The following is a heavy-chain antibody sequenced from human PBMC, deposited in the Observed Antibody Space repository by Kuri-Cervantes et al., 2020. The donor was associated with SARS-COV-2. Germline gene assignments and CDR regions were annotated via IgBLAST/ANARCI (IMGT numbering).Heavy chain of an antibody. D-gene: IGHD1-26*01. CDR2: IGTAGDT. CDR1: GFTFSSYD. J-gene: IGHJ5*02. CDR3: ARESSWGGSYFS. Sequence: GESLKISCAACGFTFSSYDMHWVRQATGKGLEWVSAIGTAGDTYYPGSVKGQFTISRENAKNSLYLQVNSLRAGDTAVYYCARESSWGGSYFSWGQGTLVTVSS. V-gene: IGHV3-13*03.